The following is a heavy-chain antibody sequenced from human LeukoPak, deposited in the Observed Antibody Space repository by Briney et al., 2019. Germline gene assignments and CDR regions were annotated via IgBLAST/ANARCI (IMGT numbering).Heavy chain of an antibody. D-gene: IGHD3-10*01. Sequence: ASVKVSCKASGYTFTSYYMHWVRQAPGQGLEWMGIINPSDGDTIYAQKFQGRVTMTRDTSTNTVYMELSSLSSEDTAVYYCARARSLFDYSGQGTLVTVSS. CDR3: ARARSLFDY. J-gene: IGHJ4*02. V-gene: IGHV1-46*01. CDR2: INPSDGDT. CDR1: GYTFTSYY.